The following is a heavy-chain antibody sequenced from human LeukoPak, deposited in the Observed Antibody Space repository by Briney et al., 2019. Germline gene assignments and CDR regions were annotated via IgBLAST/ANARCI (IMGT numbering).Heavy chain of an antibody. Sequence: GGSLRLSCAASGFTFSSYAMSWVRQAPGKGLEWFSAISGSGGSTYYADSVKGRFTISRDNSKNTLYLQMNSLRAEDTAVYYCAKSARYFDWSDDAFDIWGQGTMVTVSS. D-gene: IGHD3-9*01. CDR2: ISGSGGST. CDR1: GFTFSSYA. CDR3: AKSARYFDWSDDAFDI. J-gene: IGHJ3*02. V-gene: IGHV3-23*01.